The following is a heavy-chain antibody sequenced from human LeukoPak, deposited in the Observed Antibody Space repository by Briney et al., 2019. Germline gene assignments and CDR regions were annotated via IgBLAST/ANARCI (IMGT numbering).Heavy chain of an antibody. J-gene: IGHJ6*02. V-gene: IGHV3-43*02. CDR1: GFTFDDYA. Sequence: GGSLRLSCAASGFTFDDYAMHWVRQAPGKGLEWVSLISGDGGSTYYADSVKGRFTISRDNSKNSLYLQMNSLRTEDTALYYCAKDMGDSSVVYGMDVWGQGTTVTVPS. CDR3: AKDMGDSSVVYGMDV. CDR2: ISGDGGST. D-gene: IGHD3-22*01.